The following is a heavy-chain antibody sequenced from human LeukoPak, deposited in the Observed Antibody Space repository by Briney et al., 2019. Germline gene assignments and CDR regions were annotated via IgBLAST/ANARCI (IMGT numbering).Heavy chain of an antibody. V-gene: IGHV3-30-3*01. CDR2: ISYDGSNK. D-gene: IGHD2-8*01. CDR1: GFTFSSYA. J-gene: IGHJ4*02. CDR3: ARDPNGLDY. Sequence: GGSLRLSCAASGFTFSSYAMHWVRQAPGKGLEWVAVISYDGSNKYYADSVKGRFTISRDNSKNTLYLQMNSLRAEDTAVYYCARDPNGLDYWGQGTLVTVSS.